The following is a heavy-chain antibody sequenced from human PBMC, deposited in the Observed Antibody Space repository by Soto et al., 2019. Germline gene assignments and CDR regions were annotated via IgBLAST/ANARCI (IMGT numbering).Heavy chain of an antibody. CDR1: GGTFSSYA. V-gene: IGHV1-69*12. CDR2: IIPIFGTA. Sequence: QVQLVQSGAEVKKPGSSVKVSCKASGGTFSSYAISWVRQAPGQGLEWMGGIIPIFGTANYAQKFQGRVTISADXSTRTAYMDLSSLRSEDTAVYYCAREVIAAAGTAGWGQGTLVTVSS. D-gene: IGHD6-13*01. J-gene: IGHJ4*02. CDR3: AREVIAAAGTAG.